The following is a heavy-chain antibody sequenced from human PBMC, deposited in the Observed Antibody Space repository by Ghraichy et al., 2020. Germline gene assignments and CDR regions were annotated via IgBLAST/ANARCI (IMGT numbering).Heavy chain of an antibody. Sequence: SETLSLTCTVSGGSISSYYWSWIRQPPGKGLEWIGYIYTSGSTNYNPSLKSRVTISVDTSKNQFSLKLSSVTAADTAVYYCARQASGYSLPAAFDIWGQGTMVTVSS. CDR2: IYTSGST. CDR3: ARQASGYSLPAAFDI. CDR1: GGSISSYY. V-gene: IGHV4-4*09. J-gene: IGHJ3*02. D-gene: IGHD3-22*01.